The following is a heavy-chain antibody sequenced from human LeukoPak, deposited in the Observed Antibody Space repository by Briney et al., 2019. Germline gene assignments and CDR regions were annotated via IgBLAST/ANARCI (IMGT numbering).Heavy chain of an antibody. D-gene: IGHD5-18*01. J-gene: IGHJ4*02. CDR3: ARGRRVDAAMLSD. CDR1: NGSISSYY. Sequence: SETLSLTCTVSNGSISSYYWSWIRQPPGKGLEWIGYIYYSGSANYNPSLKSRVTISVETSKSQLSLKLSSVTAADTAVYYCARGRRVDAAMLSDWGQGTLVTVSS. V-gene: IGHV4-59*01. CDR2: IYYSGSA.